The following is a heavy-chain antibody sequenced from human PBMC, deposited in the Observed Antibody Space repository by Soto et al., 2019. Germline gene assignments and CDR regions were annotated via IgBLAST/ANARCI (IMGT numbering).Heavy chain of an antibody. Sequence: PGGSLRLSCAASGFTLTTYGMHWVRQAPGKGLEWVAAMSYDGTKEYYADSVKGRFTISRDSSRNTLFLQLNSLRAEDTAGYYCAKEFGSTWIDHWGEGTLVTVSS. CDR2: MSYDGTKE. CDR3: AKEFGSTWIDH. D-gene: IGHD6-13*01. J-gene: IGHJ4*02. V-gene: IGHV3-30*18. CDR1: GFTLTTYG.